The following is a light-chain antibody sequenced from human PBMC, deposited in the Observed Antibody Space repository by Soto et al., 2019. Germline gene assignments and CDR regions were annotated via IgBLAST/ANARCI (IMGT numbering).Light chain of an antibody. CDR3: YSFTTSNTYV. Sequence: QSALPQPPSVSVSPGQSVTISCSGTSSDVGSYNRVSWYQQAPGTAPKVMIYEVSNRPSGIPDRFSGSKSGNTASLTISGLQPEDEADYYCYSFTTSNTYVFGTGTKVTVL. CDR1: SSDVGSYNR. J-gene: IGLJ1*01. V-gene: IGLV2-18*02. CDR2: EVS.